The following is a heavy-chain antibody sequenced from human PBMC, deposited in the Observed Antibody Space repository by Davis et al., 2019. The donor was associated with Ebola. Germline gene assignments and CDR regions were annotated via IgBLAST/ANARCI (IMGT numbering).Heavy chain of an antibody. J-gene: IGHJ4*02. CDR3: TRTPAAGL. V-gene: IGHV3-15*01. CDR1: GFTFSDAW. Sequence: PGGSLRLSCAASGFTFSDAWMSWVRQAPGRGLEWVGRFKSKTDGGTIDYAAPVKGRFTISRDDSKNTLYLQMNSLKSEDTAVYYCTRTPAAGLWGQGTLVTVSS. CDR2: FKSKTDGGTI. D-gene: IGHD6-13*01.